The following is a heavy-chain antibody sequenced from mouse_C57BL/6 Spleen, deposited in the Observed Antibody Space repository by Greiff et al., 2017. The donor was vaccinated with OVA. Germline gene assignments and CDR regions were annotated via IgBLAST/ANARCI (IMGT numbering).Heavy chain of an antibody. CDR3: ARETTIVPYAMDY. CDR2: INPNYGTT. Sequence: EVQLQQSGPELVKPGASVKISCKASGYSFTDYNMNWVKQSNGKSLEWIGVINPNYGTTSYNQKFKGKATLTVDPSSSTAYIQLSNLTAEDSTVYNCARETTIVPYAMDYRGHGTSVTVSS. J-gene: IGHJ4*01. CDR1: GYSFTDYN. V-gene: IGHV1-39*01. D-gene: IGHD2-12*01.